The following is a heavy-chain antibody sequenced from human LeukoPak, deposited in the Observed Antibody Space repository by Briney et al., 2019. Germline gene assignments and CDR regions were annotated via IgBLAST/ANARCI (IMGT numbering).Heavy chain of an antibody. CDR2: ISSDGSNI. D-gene: IGHD3-22*01. J-gene: IGHJ3*02. CDR3: AREGHSSGYCGAFDI. V-gene: IGHV3-30*14. Sequence: GGSLRLSCAASGFTFSNYAMHWVRQAPGKGLEWVAIISSDGSNIHNSDSVKGRFTISRDNSKNTLYLQMDSLKDEDMAMYYCAREGHSSGYCGAFDIWGPGTMVTVSS. CDR1: GFTFSNYA.